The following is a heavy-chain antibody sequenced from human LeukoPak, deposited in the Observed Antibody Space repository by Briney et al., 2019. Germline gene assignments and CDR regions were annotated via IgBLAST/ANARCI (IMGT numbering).Heavy chain of an antibody. D-gene: IGHD3-16*01. CDR3: ARGGSGLDY. Sequence: GGSLRLSCTASGFTFSGSSMNWVRQAPGKGLEWVSSISTSSTYIYYADSPMGRFTISRDNAKNSLYLHMNSLRAEDTAVYYCARGGSGLDYWGQGTLVTVSS. CDR1: GFTFSGSS. V-gene: IGHV3-21*01. J-gene: IGHJ4*02. CDR2: ISTSSTYI.